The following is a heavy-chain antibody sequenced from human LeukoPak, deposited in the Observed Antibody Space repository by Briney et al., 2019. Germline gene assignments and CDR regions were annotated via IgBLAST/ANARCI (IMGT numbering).Heavy chain of an antibody. CDR1: GFTFSGYA. CDR3: AKEVFDDSSGYSYYFDY. D-gene: IGHD3-22*01. V-gene: IGHV3-23*01. CDR2: VSGSGRST. J-gene: IGHJ4*02. Sequence: PGGSLRLSCAASGFTFSGYAMSWVRQAPGKGLEWVSVVSGSGRSTYYADSVKGRFTISRDNSKNTLYLQMNRLRAEDTAVYYCAKEVFDDSSGYSYYFDYWGQGTLVTVSS.